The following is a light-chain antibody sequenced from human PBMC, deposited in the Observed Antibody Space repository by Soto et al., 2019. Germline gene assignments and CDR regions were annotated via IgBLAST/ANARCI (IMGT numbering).Light chain of an antibody. CDR2: DAS. J-gene: IGKJ1*01. CDR1: QSISRY. V-gene: IGKV3-11*01. CDR3: QQRSNWPWT. Sequence: EMVLTQSPATLSLSPGERATLSCRASQSISRYLAWYQQKPGQAPRLLIYDASNRATGIPARFSGSGSGTDFTPTISSLEPEDFAVYYCQQRSNWPWTFGQGTKVEIK.